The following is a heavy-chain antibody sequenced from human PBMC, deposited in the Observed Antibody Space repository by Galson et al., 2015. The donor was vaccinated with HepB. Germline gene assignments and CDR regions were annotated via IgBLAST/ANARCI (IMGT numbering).Heavy chain of an antibody. CDR1: GGSISSYY. CDR2: IYYSGST. J-gene: IGHJ4*02. V-gene: IGHV4-59*01. Sequence: EILSLTCTVSGGSISSYYWSWIRQPPGKGLEWIGYIYYSGSTDYNPSLKSRVTISVDTSKNQFSLKLSSVTAADTAVYYCARAGYYDILTGYSRKPGHFDYWGQGTLVTVSS. D-gene: IGHD3-9*01. CDR3: ARAGYYDILTGYSRKPGHFDY.